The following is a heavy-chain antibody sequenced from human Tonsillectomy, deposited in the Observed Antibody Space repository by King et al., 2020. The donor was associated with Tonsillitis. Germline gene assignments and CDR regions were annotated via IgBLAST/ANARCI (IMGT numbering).Heavy chain of an antibody. CDR3: ARSSVCSGGSCLEFSFDS. CDR2: IYYSGST. D-gene: IGHD2-15*01. J-gene: IGHJ4*02. CDR1: GGSISSSSYY. V-gene: IGHV4-39*01. Sequence: LQLQESGPGLVKPSETLSLTCTVSGGSISSSSYYWGWIRQPPGKGLEWIGSIYYSGSTYYNPSLKSRVTISVDTSKNQFSLKLSSVTAADTAVYYCARSSVCSGGSCLEFSFDSWGQGTLVTVSS.